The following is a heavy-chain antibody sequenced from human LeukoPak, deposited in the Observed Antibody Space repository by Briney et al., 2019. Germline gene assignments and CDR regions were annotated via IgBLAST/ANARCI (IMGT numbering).Heavy chain of an antibody. D-gene: IGHD5-18*01. CDR1: GGSISSSSYY. J-gene: IGHJ4*02. V-gene: IGHV4-39*01. Sequence: SETLSLTCTVSGGSISSSSYYWGWIRQPPGKGLEWIGSIYYSGSTYYNPSLKSRVTISVDTSKNQFSLKLSSVTAADTAVYYCARTDRASAGVDTAMVEDYWGQGTLVTVSS. CDR2: IYYSGST. CDR3: ARTDRASAGVDTAMVEDY.